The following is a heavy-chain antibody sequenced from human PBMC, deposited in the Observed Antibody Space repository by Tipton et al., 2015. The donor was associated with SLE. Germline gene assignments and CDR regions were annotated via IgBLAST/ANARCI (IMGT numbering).Heavy chain of an antibody. CDR2: IYYSGST. V-gene: IGHV4-59*08. J-gene: IGHJ4*02. CDR3: ARTSQGCLDY. D-gene: IGHD2-15*01. CDR1: GGSISSYY. Sequence: TLSLTCTVSGGSISSYYWSWIRQPPGKGLEWIGYIYYSGSTNYNPSHKSRVTISVDTSKNQFSLKLSSVTAADTAVYYCARTSQGCLDYWGQGTLVTVSS.